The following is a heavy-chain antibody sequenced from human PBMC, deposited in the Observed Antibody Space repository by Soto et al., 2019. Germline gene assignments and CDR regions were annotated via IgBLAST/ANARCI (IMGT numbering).Heavy chain of an antibody. CDR1: GRTFSSYT. D-gene: IGHD2-15*01. V-gene: IGHV1-69*04. CDR3: ARDDRKVAPSWLDP. J-gene: IGHJ5*02. CDR2: IIPILGIA. Sequence: GASVKVSCTASGRTFSSYTISWVRQAPGQGLEWMGRIIPILGIANYAQKFQGRVTITADKSTSTAYMELSSLRSEDTAVYYCARDDRKVAPSWLDPWGQGTRVTVSS.